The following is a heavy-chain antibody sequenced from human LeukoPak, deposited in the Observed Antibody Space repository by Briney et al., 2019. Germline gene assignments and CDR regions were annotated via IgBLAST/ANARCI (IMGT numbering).Heavy chain of an antibody. J-gene: IGHJ3*02. D-gene: IGHD3-16*01. V-gene: IGHV3-53*01. CDR3: ARGGMDAFDI. Sequence: GGSLRLSRAASGFTVSSNYMSWVRQAPGKGPEWVSVIYSGGSTYYADSVKGRFTLSRDNFKDTLYLQMNCLRAEDTAVYYCARGGMDAFDIWGQGTMVTVTS. CDR1: GFTVSSNY. CDR2: IYSGGST.